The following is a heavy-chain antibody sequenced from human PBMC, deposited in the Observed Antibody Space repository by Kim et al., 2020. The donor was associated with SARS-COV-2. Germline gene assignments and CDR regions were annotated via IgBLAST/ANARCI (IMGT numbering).Heavy chain of an antibody. CDR3: ATGPGVITNYYFEI. D-gene: IGHD3-16*02. CDR1: ASQVSTYW. V-gene: IGHV5-51*01. CDR2: IHPRDSDV. Sequence: GESLKISCQASASQVSTYWIGWVRQLPGKGLELMGVIHPRDSDVRYSQSFQGLVTISTDGSGAYLHLSALKASDTAFYYCATGPGVITNYYFEIWGQGTLVTVSS. J-gene: IGHJ4*02.